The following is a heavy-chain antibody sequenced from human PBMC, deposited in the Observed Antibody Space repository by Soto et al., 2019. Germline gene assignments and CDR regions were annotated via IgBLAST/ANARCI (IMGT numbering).Heavy chain of an antibody. Sequence: QVQLVQSGAEVKKPGASVKVSCKASGYTFTSYYMHWVRQAPGQGLEWMGIINPSGGSTSYAQKFQARVTMTRDTSTSTVYMELSSLRSEDTAVYYCAREGADTAMVYYYYYGMDVWGQGTTVTVSS. CDR2: INPSGGST. J-gene: IGHJ6*02. D-gene: IGHD5-18*01. CDR1: GYTFTSYY. V-gene: IGHV1-46*01. CDR3: AREGADTAMVYYYYYGMDV.